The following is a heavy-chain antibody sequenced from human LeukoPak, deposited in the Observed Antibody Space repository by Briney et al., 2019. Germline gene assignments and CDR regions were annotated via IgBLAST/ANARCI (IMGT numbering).Heavy chain of an antibody. V-gene: IGHV4-59*08. CDR2: IYYSGST. D-gene: IGHD5-24*01. CDR1: GGSISSYY. CDR3: GRHRTKWLQSSFDY. Sequence: SETLSLTCTVSGGSISSYYWSWIRQPPGKGLEWIGDIYYSGSTNYNPSLKSRVTISINTSKNQSSLRLTSVTAADTAVCYCGRHRTKWLQSSFDYWGEGTLVSVSS. J-gene: IGHJ4*02.